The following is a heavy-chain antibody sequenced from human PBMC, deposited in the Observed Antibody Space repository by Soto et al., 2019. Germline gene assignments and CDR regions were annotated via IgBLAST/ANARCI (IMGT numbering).Heavy chain of an antibody. CDR2: MNPNSGNT. D-gene: IGHD6-6*01. Sequence: QVPLVQSGAEVKKPGASVKVSCKASGYTFTSYDINWVRQATGQGLEWMGWMNPNSGNTGYAQKFQGRVTMTRNTSISTAYMELSSLRSEDTAVYYCARALIAARGANYYYYMDVWGKGTTVTVSS. CDR1: GYTFTSYD. V-gene: IGHV1-8*01. J-gene: IGHJ6*03. CDR3: ARALIAARGANYYYYMDV.